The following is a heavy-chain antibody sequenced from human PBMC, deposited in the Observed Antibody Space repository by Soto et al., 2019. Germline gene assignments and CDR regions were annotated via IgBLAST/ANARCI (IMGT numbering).Heavy chain of an antibody. CDR1: GDSVSGYSAA. CDR2: TYYRSKWYN. D-gene: IGHD1-26*01. V-gene: IGHV6-1*01. CDR3: ARSRENQRNGMEV. J-gene: IGHJ6*02. Sequence: SQTLSLTCAISGDSVSGYSAAWNWVRQSPSRGLEWLGRTYYRSKWYNDFAGSVRSRMTINPDTSKNQFSLQLNSVTPEDTAVYYCARSRENQRNGMEVWGQGTMVTVSS.